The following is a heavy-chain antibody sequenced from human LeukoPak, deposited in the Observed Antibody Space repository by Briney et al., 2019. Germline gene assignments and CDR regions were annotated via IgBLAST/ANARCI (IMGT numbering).Heavy chain of an antibody. Sequence: GGSLRLSCAASGFTFSSYWMSWVRQAPGKGLEGVGNIKQDGSEKYYVDSLKGRFTISRDNAKNSLYLQMNSLRAEDTAVYYCARTYGSGSYVGMDVWGQGTTVTVSS. D-gene: IGHD3-10*01. CDR2: IKQDGSEK. V-gene: IGHV3-7*01. CDR3: ARTYGSGSYVGMDV. CDR1: GFTFSSYW. J-gene: IGHJ6*02.